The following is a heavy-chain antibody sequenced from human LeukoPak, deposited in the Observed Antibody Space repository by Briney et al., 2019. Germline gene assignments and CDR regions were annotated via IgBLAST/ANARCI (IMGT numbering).Heavy chain of an antibody. CDR3: ARHVWWLRGFFDY. J-gene: IGHJ4*02. V-gene: IGHV4-39*01. CDR2: IYHSGST. Sequence: SETLSLTCTVSGGSISSSNYYWGWIRQPPGKGLGWIGSIYHSGSTYYNPSLKSRVTISVDTSKNQFSLKLSSVTAADTAVYYCARHVWWLRGFFDYWGQGTLVTVSS. D-gene: IGHD5-12*01. CDR1: GGSISSSNYY.